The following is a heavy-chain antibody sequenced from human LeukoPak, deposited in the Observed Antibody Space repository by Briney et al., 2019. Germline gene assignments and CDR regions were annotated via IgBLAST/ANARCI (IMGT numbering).Heavy chain of an antibody. CDR3: AKDLRFNYVWEAGY. D-gene: IGHD3-16*01. CDR1: GFIFDDYA. J-gene: IGHJ4*02. V-gene: IGHV3-9*01. Sequence: GGSLRLSCAASGFIFDDYAMHWVRQAPGKGLEWVSGISWNNGSIGYADSVKGRFTISRDNSKNTLYLQMNGLRADDTAVHYCAKDLRFNYVWEAGYWGQGTLVTVSS. CDR2: ISWNNGSI.